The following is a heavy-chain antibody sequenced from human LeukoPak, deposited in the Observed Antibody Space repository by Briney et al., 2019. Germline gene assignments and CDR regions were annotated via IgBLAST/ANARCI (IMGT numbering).Heavy chain of an antibody. CDR2: ISSSSSYM. CDR1: GFTFSSFT. J-gene: IGHJ4*02. CDR3: ARGRLGSDY. V-gene: IGHV3-21*01. Sequence: GGSLRLSCAASGFTFSSFTMNWVRQAPGKGLEWVSSISSSSSYMSYADSVKGRFTISRDNAKNSLYLQMNSLRAEDTAVYYCARGRLGSDYWGQGTLVTVSS.